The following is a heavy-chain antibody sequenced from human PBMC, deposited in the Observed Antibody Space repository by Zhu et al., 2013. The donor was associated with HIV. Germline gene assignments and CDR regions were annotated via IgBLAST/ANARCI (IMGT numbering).Heavy chain of an antibody. J-gene: IGHJ6*02. D-gene: IGHD1-26*01. CDR2: MNPNSGNT. V-gene: IGHV1-8*01. CDR3: ARRRGSYRGRYYYYYGMDV. CDR1: GYTLTELS. Sequence: QVQLVQSGAEVKKPGASVKVSCKVSGYTLTELSMHWVRQATGQGLEWMGWMNPNSGNTGYAQKFQGRVTMTRNTSISTAYMELSSLRSEDTAVYYCARRRGSYRGRYYYYYGMDVWGQGTTVTVSS.